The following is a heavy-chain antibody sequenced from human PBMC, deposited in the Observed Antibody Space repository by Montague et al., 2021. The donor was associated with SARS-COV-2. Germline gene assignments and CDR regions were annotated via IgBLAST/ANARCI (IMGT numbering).Heavy chain of an antibody. CDR1: GGSTASHY. V-gene: IGHV4-59*08. Sequence: SETLSLTCTVSGGSTASHYWNWIRQSPGKRPECIGYVYYNGDTKYNPSLQSRVTISIDTSESQFSLRLNSVTAADTAVYFCARGWAFDSWGQGRLVTVSS. CDR3: ARGWAFDS. D-gene: IGHD6-19*01. J-gene: IGHJ3*01. CDR2: VYYNGDT.